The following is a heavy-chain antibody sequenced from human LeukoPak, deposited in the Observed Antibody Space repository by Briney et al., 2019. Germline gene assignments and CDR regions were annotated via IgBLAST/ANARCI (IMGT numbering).Heavy chain of an antibody. D-gene: IGHD3-22*01. CDR2: ISYDGSNK. Sequence: SGGSLRLSCAASGFTFSSYGMHWVRQAPGKGLEWVAVISYDGSNKSYADSVKGRFTISRDNSKNKLYLQMNSLRAEDTAVYYCAKVGRYYYDSSGYFDYWGQGTLVTVSS. CDR3: AKVGRYYYDSSGYFDY. J-gene: IGHJ4*02. CDR1: GFTFSSYG. V-gene: IGHV3-30*18.